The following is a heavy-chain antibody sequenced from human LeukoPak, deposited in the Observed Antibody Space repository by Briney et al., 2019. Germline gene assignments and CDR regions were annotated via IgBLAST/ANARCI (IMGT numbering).Heavy chain of an antibody. J-gene: IGHJ5*02. CDR3: AKRRHYYGSGDYYRDP. CDR2: LSGSGTNT. Sequence: GGSLRLSCAASGFTFSSYAMSWVRQAPGKGLEWVSSLSGSGTNTYYADSVKGRFTISRDNSRNLLFLQMSSLRVEDTAVYYCAKRRHYYGSGDYYRDPWGQGTLVTVSS. CDR1: GFTFSSYA. D-gene: IGHD3-10*01. V-gene: IGHV3-23*01.